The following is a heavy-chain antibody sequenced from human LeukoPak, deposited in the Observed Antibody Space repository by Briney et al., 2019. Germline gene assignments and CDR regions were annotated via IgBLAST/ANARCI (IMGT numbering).Heavy chain of an antibody. J-gene: IGHJ4*02. CDR2: IYPGDSDT. D-gene: IGHD6-13*01. CDR3: ARLSGSSFSLVDY. Sequence: GDSLKISCKASGYTFTTYWIAWVRQMPGKGLEWMGRIYPGDSDTRYSPSFQGQVTISADESITTAYLQWNSLEASDTAMYYCARLSGSSFSLVDYWGQGTLVTVSS. V-gene: IGHV5-51*01. CDR1: GYTFTTYW.